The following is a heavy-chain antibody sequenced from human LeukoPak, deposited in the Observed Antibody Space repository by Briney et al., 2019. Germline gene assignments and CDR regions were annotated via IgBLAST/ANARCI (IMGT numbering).Heavy chain of an antibody. CDR1: GTTFTSYY. J-gene: IGHJ4*02. CDR2: INPSGTIT. CDR3: ALIAPPHN. D-gene: IGHD6-13*01. Sequence: ASVKVSCKASGTTFTSYYIHWVRQAPGRGLEWMGKINPSGTITTYAPKYQGRVTVTKDTSTNTVYMELSSLRSDDTAVYYCALIAPPHNWGQGTLVTVSS. V-gene: IGHV1-46*01.